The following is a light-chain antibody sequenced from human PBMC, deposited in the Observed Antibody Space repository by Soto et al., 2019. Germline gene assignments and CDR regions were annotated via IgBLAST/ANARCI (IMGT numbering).Light chain of an antibody. CDR3: QHYNSYSEA. V-gene: IGKV1-5*03. J-gene: IGKJ1*01. Sequence: DIQMTQSPSTLPASVGDRVTITCRASQTISSWLAWYQQKPGKAPKLLIYKASTLKSGVPSRFSGSGSGTEFTLTISSLQPDDFATYYRQHYNSYSEAFGQGTKGDIK. CDR1: QTISSW. CDR2: KAS.